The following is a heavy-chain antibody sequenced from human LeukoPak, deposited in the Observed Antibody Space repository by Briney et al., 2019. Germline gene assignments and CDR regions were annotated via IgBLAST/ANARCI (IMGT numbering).Heavy chain of an antibody. J-gene: IGHJ4*02. Sequence: GGSLRLSCAASGFTFSSFWMHWVRQAPGKGLVWVSRINTDGSSTTYADSVKGRFTISRDNAKNTLYLQMNSLRAEDTAVYYCARRGVAARPFDYWGQGTLVTVSS. CDR1: GFTFSSFW. CDR3: ARRGVAARPFDY. V-gene: IGHV3-74*01. CDR2: INTDGSST. D-gene: IGHD6-6*01.